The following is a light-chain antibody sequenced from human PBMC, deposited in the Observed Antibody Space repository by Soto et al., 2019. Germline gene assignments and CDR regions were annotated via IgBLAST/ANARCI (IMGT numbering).Light chain of an antibody. Sequence: DIQMTQSPSSLSASVGDRVTITCRASQSIVTYLNWYLQKPGKAPKLLIYAASNLQSGVPSRFSGSGSGTDFTLTISSLQPEDFATYFCQQSYSTPPWTFSQGTKVDI. V-gene: IGKV1-39*01. CDR3: QQSYSTPPWT. J-gene: IGKJ1*01. CDR1: QSIVTY. CDR2: AAS.